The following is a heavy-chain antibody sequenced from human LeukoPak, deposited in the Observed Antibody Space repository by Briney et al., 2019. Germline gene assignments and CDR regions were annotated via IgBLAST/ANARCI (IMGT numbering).Heavy chain of an antibody. J-gene: IGHJ4*02. Sequence: SQTLSLTCTVSGGSISSGGYYWSWIRQHPGKGLEWIGYIYYSGSTYYNPSLKSRVTISVDTSKNQFSLKLSSVTAADTAVYYCATRYDRRGYYQTWGQGMLVTVSS. D-gene: IGHD3-22*01. V-gene: IGHV4-31*03. CDR2: IYYSGST. CDR3: ATRYDRRGYYQT. CDR1: GGSISSGGYY.